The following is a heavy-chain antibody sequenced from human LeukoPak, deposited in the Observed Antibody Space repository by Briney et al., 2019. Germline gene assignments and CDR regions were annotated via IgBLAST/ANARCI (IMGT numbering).Heavy chain of an antibody. J-gene: IGHJ3*02. CDR1: GFTFSSYA. V-gene: IGHV3-23*01. Sequence: GSLRLSCAASGFTFSSYAMSWVRQAPGKGLEWVSAISGSGGSTYYADSVKGRFTISRDNSKNTLYLQMNSLRAEDTAVYYCAKRLSSGDYYDSSGYLGAFDIWGQGTMVTVSS. CDR3: AKRLSSGDYYDSSGYLGAFDI. D-gene: IGHD3-22*01. CDR2: ISGSGGST.